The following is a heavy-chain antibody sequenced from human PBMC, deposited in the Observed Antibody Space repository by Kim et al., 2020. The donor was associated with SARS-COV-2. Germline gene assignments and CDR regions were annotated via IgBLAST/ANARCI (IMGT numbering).Heavy chain of an antibody. CDR3: ARGQNWFDS. Sequence: NDNTNYAQHFQGRVTRTTDTSTNTAYMELRSLRSDDTAVYYCARGQNWFDSWGQGTLLTVSS. CDR2: NDNT. V-gene: IGHV1-18*01. J-gene: IGHJ5*01.